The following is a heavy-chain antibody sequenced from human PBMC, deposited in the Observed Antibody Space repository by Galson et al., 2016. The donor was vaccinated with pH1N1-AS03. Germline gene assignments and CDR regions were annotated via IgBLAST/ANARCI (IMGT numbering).Heavy chain of an antibody. V-gene: IGHV1-18*01. D-gene: IGHD3-16*01. CDR1: AYTFTTYG. J-gene: IGHJ3*02. Sequence: SVKVSCKASAYTFTTYGISWVRQAPGQGLEWMGWISPYNGNTNYAQKLQGRVTMTTDTSTSTAYMELRSLKSDDTAVYYCAREMGIMDAFDSWGQGTMVTVAS. CDR3: AREMGIMDAFDS. CDR2: ISPYNGNT.